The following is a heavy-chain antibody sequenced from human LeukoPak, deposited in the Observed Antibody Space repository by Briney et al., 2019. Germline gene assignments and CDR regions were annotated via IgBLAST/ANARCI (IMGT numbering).Heavy chain of an antibody. CDR1: GFTFSSYS. Sequence: SCAASGFTFSSYSMNWVRQAPGKGLEWVSYISSSSSTIYYADSVKGRFTISRDNAKNSLYLQMNSLRDEDTAVYYCARVQPPPTVVTPRYYYYGMDVWGQGTTVTVSS. CDR3: ARVQPPPTVVTPRYYYYGMDV. D-gene: IGHD4-23*01. V-gene: IGHV3-48*02. CDR2: ISSSSSTI. J-gene: IGHJ6*02.